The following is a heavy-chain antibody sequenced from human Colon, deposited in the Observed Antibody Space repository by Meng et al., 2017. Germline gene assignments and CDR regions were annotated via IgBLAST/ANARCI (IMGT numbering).Heavy chain of an antibody. Sequence: GGSLRLSCATSGFTFRSYLMTWVRQAPGKGLEWVSNINQDGSAKNYADSLKGRFLISRDNTKNSLYLEMSNLRTEDTAVYYCARTAGILDSWGQGTPVTVSS. CDR2: INQDGSAK. CDR1: GFTFRSYL. V-gene: IGHV3-7*01. CDR3: ARTAGILDS. J-gene: IGHJ5*01. D-gene: IGHD3-10*01.